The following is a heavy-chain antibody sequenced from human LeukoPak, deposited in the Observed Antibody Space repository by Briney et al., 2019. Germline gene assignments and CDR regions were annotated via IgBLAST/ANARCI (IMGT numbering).Heavy chain of an antibody. CDR3: AREERLRYFDWLLSKFDP. D-gene: IGHD3-9*01. CDR1: GDSVSSNSAA. Sequence: SQTLSLTCAISGDSVSSNSAAWNWIRQSPSRGLEWLGRTYYRSKWYNDYAVSVKSRITINPDTSKNQFSLQLNSVTPKDTAVYYCAREERLRYFDWLLSKFDPWGQGTLVTVSS. J-gene: IGHJ5*02. V-gene: IGHV6-1*01. CDR2: TYYRSKWYN.